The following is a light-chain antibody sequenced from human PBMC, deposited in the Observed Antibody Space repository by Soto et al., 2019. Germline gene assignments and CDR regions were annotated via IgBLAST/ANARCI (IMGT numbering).Light chain of an antibody. V-gene: IGKV3-20*01. CDR3: QQYHDSPITT. J-gene: IGKJ2*01. Sequence: VLPQSPDTLSLSTGDRATLSCRASQSVRSTFLAWYQQKPGQAPRLLIYGASNRAAGIPERFSGSASGTEFTLSISRLEHADSAVYYCQQYHDSPITTFDQRTKQQVK. CDR2: GAS. CDR1: QSVRSTF.